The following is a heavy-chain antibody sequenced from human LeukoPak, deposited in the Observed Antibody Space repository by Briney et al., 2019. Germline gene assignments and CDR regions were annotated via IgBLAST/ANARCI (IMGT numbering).Heavy chain of an antibody. D-gene: IGHD3-10*01. V-gene: IGHV1-8*03. Sequence: ASVKVSCKASGYTFTNYDINWVRQATGQGLEWMGWMNPNSGNTGYAQKFQGRVTITRNTSISTAYMELSSLRSEDTAVYYCARGGESNYGSGSYYKAYYYYYYMDVWGKGTTVTISS. CDR2: MNPNSGNT. CDR1: GYTFTNYD. CDR3: ARGGESNYGSGSYYKAYYYYYYMDV. J-gene: IGHJ6*03.